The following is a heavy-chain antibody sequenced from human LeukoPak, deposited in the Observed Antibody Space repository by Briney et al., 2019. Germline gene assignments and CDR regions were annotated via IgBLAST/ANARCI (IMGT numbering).Heavy chain of an antibody. Sequence: SGTLSLTCAVSGGSISSSNWWSWVRQPPGKGLEWIGEIYHSGSTNYNPSLKSRVTISVDKSKNQFSLKLSSVTAADTAVYYCARDQYYYDSSGYYQSDAFDIWGQGTMVTVSS. V-gene: IGHV4-4*02. J-gene: IGHJ3*02. CDR2: IYHSGST. CDR1: GGSISSSNW. CDR3: ARDQYYYDSSGYYQSDAFDI. D-gene: IGHD3-22*01.